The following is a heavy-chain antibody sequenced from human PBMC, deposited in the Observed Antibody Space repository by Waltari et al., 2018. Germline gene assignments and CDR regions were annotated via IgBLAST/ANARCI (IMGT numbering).Heavy chain of an antibody. Sequence: EVQLVESGGGLVKPGGSLRLSCAASGFTFSDSPMSWVRQTPGKGLEWVSSISSSSSFIYYADSVKGRFTISRDNAKNSLFLQMNSLRAEDTSVYYCVRSDYGDYVGGYYWGQGTVVTVSS. J-gene: IGHJ4*02. CDR1: GFTFSDSP. D-gene: IGHD4-17*01. V-gene: IGHV3-21*01. CDR2: ISSSSSFI. CDR3: VRSDYGDYVGGYY.